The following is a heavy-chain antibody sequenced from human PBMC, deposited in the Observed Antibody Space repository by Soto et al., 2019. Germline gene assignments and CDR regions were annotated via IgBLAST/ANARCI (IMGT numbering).Heavy chain of an antibody. J-gene: IGHJ4*02. Sequence: ASVKVSCKASGYTFTSNGISWVRQAPGQGLEWMGWISTNSGNTNYAQKLQGRVTMTTDTSTSTAYMELRSLSSDDTAVYYCARDRMPGIDSWGQGTLLTVSS. CDR2: ISTNSGNT. CDR3: ARDRMPGIDS. V-gene: IGHV1-18*01. D-gene: IGHD2-2*01. CDR1: GYTFTSNG.